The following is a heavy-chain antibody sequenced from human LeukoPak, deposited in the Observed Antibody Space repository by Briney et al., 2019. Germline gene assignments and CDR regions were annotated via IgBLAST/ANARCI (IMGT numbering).Heavy chain of an antibody. Sequence: SETLSLTCTVSGGSISSYYWSWIRQPAGKGLEWIGRIYTSGSTNYNPPLKSRVTISVDTSKNQFSLKLSSVTAADTAVYYCARRRIVVVPAANWGYNWFDPWGQGTLVTVSS. J-gene: IGHJ5*02. CDR2: IYTSGST. V-gene: IGHV4-4*07. CDR1: GGSISSYY. D-gene: IGHD2-2*01. CDR3: ARRRIVVVPAANWGYNWFDP.